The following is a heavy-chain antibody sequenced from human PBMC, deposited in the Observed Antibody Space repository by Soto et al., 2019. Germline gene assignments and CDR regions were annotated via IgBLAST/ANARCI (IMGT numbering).Heavy chain of an antibody. D-gene: IGHD4-17*01. Sequence: QVQLQESGPGLVKPSETLSLTYTVSGGSISSYYWSWIRQPPGKGLEWIGYIYYSGSTNYNPSLKSRVTISVDTSKNQFSLKLSSVTAADTTVYYCARRYGDASDYWGQGTLVTVSS. CDR1: GGSISSYY. J-gene: IGHJ4*02. CDR3: ARRYGDASDY. V-gene: IGHV4-59*08. CDR2: IYYSGST.